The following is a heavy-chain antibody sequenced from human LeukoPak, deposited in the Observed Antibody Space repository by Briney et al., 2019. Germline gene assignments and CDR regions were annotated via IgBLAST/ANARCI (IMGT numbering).Heavy chain of an antibody. Sequence: VKVPCKASGGTFSSYAISWVRQAPGQGLEWMGGIIPIFGTANYAQKFQGRVTITTDESTSTAYMELSSLRSEDTAVYYCASGRIAAAGTWVYWGQGTLVTDSS. V-gene: IGHV1-69*05. CDR1: GGTFSSYA. D-gene: IGHD6-13*01. J-gene: IGHJ4*02. CDR2: IIPIFGTA. CDR3: ASGRIAAAGTWVY.